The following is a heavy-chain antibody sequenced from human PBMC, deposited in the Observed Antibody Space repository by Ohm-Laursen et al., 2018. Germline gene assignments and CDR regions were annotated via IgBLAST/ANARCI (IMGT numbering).Heavy chain of an antibody. D-gene: IGHD6-19*01. Sequence: ATVKISCKASGYTFTGYYMHWVRQAPGQGLEWMGWINPNSGGTNYAQKFQGRVTMTRDTSISTAYMELSRLRSDDTAVYYCARAGIAVAGRYDYWGQGTLVTVSS. J-gene: IGHJ4*02. CDR2: INPNSGGT. CDR3: ARAGIAVAGRYDY. CDR1: GYTFTGYY. V-gene: IGHV1-2*02.